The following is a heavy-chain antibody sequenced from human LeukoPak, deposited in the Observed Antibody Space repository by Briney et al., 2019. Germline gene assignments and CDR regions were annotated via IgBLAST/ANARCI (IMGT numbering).Heavy chain of an antibody. CDR1: GFTFSTYS. CDR2: ITSPVGHI. V-gene: IGHV3-21*01. D-gene: IGHD6-19*01. Sequence: PGGSLRLSCAASGFTFSTYSMNWVRQAPGKGLEWVSSITSPVGHIYYADSLKGRITIFRDNARSSLYLQMNSLRAEDTAVYYCATDGRSSGWYGFDYWGQGTLVTVSS. J-gene: IGHJ4*02. CDR3: ATDGRSSGWYGFDY.